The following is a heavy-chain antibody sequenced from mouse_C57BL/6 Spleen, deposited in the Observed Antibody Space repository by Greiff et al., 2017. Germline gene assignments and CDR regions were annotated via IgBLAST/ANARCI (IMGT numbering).Heavy chain of an antibody. CDR2: ISYDGSN. V-gene: IGHV3-6*01. CDR1: GYSITSGYY. CDR3: AKEKGYFDY. Sequence: EVQLQQSGPGLVKPSQSLSLTCSVTGYSITSGYYWNWIRQFPGNKLEWMGYISYDGSNNYNPSLKNRISITRDTSKNQFFLKLKSVTTEDTATYYCAKEKGYFDYWGQGTTLTVSS. J-gene: IGHJ2*01.